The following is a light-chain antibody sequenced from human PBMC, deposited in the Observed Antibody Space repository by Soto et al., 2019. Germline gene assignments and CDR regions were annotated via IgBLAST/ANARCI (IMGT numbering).Light chain of an antibody. CDR1: ISNIGGNS. CDR2: DNN. Sequence: QSVLTQPPSVSAAPGQKVTISCSGSISNIGGNSVSWYQHLPGTAPKLLIYDNNKRPSGIPDRFSGSRSGTSATLGITGLQAGDEGDYYCGGWDSSLSVVVFGGGTKLTVL. V-gene: IGLV1-51*01. J-gene: IGLJ3*02. CDR3: GGWDSSLSVVV.